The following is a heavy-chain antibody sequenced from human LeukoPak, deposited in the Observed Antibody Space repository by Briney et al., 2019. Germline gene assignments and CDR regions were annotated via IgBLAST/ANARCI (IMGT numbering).Heavy chain of an antibody. CDR3: ARDLRIFGVAPVRRHYYGMDV. Sequence: SETLSLTCAVSGGSISSGGYSWSWIRQPPGKGLEWIGYINHSGSTNYNPSLKSRVTISVDTSKNQFSLKLSSVTAADTAVYYCARDLRIFGVAPVRRHYYGMDVWGQGTTVTVSS. V-gene: IGHV4-30-2*01. CDR2: INHSGST. J-gene: IGHJ6*02. D-gene: IGHD3-3*01. CDR1: GGSISSGGYS.